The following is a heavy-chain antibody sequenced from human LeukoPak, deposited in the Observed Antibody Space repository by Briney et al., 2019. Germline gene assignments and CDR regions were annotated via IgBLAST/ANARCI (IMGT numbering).Heavy chain of an antibody. CDR2: ISAYNGNT. CDR3: ARDGDCGGDCYSGY. D-gene: IGHD2-21*01. V-gene: IGHV1-18*01. CDR1: GYAFTSYG. J-gene: IGHJ4*02. Sequence: GASVKVSCKASGYAFTSYGISWVRQAPGQGLEWIGWISAYNGNTNYAQKLQGRVTMTTDTSTSTAYMELRSLRSDDTAVYYCARDGDCGGDCYSGYWGPGTLVTVSS.